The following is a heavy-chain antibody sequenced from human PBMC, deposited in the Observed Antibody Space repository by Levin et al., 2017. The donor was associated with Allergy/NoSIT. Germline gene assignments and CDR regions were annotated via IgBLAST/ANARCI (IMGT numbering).Heavy chain of an antibody. CDR2: ISYDGSNK. V-gene: IGHV3-30-3*01. Sequence: GGSLRLSCAASGFTFSSYAMHWVRQAPGKGLEWVAVISYDGSNKHYADSVKGRFTISRDNSKNTLYLQMNSLRAEDTAVYYCARDLETYSSSCAGYWGQGTLVTVSS. D-gene: IGHD6-13*01. CDR1: GFTFSSYA. J-gene: IGHJ4*02. CDR3: ARDLETYSSSCAGY.